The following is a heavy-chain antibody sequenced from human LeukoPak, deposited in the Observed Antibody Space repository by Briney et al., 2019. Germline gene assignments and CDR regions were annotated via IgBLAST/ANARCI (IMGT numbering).Heavy chain of an antibody. V-gene: IGHV3-23*01. CDR2: IRPSGANT. J-gene: IGHJ4*02. CDR1: GFTFSSYD. D-gene: IGHD2-2*01. Sequence: GGSLRLSCAASGFTFSSYDMTWVRQTPGRGLEWVSSIRPSGANTYYGDSVKGRFTISRDNSKNTVYLQMNNMRVDDTAVYYCAKDALGYCSSTSCYGDYWGQGTLVTVSS. CDR3: AKDALGYCSSTSCYGDY.